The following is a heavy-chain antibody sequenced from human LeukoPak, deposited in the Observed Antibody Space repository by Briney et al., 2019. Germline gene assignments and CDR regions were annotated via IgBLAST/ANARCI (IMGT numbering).Heavy chain of an antibody. CDR1: GYTFTTYD. J-gene: IGHJ5*02. CDR2: MNPNSGNT. V-gene: IGHV1-8*01. Sequence: ASVKVSCKASGYTFTTYDINWVRQATGQELEWMGGMNPNSGNTGYAQKFQGRVTMTRNTSISTAYMELSSLRSEDTAVYYCARGRGSGHKENWFDPWGQGTLVTVSS. D-gene: IGHD6-19*01. CDR3: ARGRGSGHKENWFDP.